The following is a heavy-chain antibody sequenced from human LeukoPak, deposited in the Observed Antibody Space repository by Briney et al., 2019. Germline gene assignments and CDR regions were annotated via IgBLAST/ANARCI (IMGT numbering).Heavy chain of an antibody. V-gene: IGHV3-30*04. CDR2: ISYDGGNK. Sequence: GSLRLSCEASGFTFSSYAVHWVRQAPGKGLEWVAVISYDGGNKYYADSVKGRFTISRDNSKNTLDLQMSSLRAEDTAVYYCARDVNSYAHCGHWGQGTLVTVSS. CDR1: GFTFSSYA. CDR3: ARDVNSYAHCGH. D-gene: IGHD5-18*01. J-gene: IGHJ4*02.